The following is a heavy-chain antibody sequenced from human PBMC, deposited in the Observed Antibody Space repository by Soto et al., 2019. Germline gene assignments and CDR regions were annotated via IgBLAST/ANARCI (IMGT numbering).Heavy chain of an antibody. CDR2: INHSGST. Sequence: PSETLSLTXAVYGGSFSGYYWSWIRQPPGKGLEWIGEINHSGSTNYNPSLKSRVTISVDTSKNQFSLKLSSVTAADTAVYYCARSPTYDSTDYWGQGTLVTVSS. D-gene: IGHD3-22*01. V-gene: IGHV4-34*01. J-gene: IGHJ4*02. CDR1: GGSFSGYY. CDR3: ARSPTYDSTDY.